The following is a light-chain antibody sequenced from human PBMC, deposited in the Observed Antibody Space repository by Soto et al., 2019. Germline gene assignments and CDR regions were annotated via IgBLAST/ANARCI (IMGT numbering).Light chain of an antibody. J-gene: IGLJ2*01. Sequence: SYELTQPPSVSVAPGQTARITCGGNNIGSKTVHWYQQKPGQAPVVVVYDDRDRPSGIPERFSGSNSGNTATLTISRVEAGDEADYYCQVWDSRSDHVVFGGGTKVTVL. CDR2: DDR. CDR1: NIGSKT. CDR3: QVWDSRSDHVV. V-gene: IGLV3-21*02.